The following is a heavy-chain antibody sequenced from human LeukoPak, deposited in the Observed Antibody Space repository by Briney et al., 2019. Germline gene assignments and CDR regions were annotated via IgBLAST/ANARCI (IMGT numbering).Heavy chain of an antibody. CDR1: GFTFSTYS. CDR2: IGGSSSSI. D-gene: IGHD3-3*01. V-gene: IGHV3-21*01. Sequence: GGSLRLSCAASGFTFSTYSMNWVRQAPGKGLEWVSSIGGSSSSIYYADSVKGRFTISGDNAKNSLYLQMNSLRAEDSAVYYCARELEEAFDIWGQGTMVTVSS. J-gene: IGHJ3*02. CDR3: ARELEEAFDI.